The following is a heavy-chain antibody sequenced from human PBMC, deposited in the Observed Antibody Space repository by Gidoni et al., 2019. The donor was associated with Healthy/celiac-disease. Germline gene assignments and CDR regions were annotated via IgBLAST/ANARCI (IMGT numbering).Heavy chain of an antibody. J-gene: IGHJ6*02. V-gene: IGHV5-51*01. CDR2: IYPGDSDT. Sequence: EVQLVPSGAEVKKPGESLKISCKGSGYSFTSYWIGWVRQMPGKGLEWMGIIYPGDSDTRYSPSFQGQVTISADKSISTAYLQWSSLKASDTAMYYCARQRKIEYSSSSWYYYYYYGMDVWGQGTTVTVSS. D-gene: IGHD6-6*01. CDR3: ARQRKIEYSSSSWYYYYYYGMDV. CDR1: GYSFTSYW.